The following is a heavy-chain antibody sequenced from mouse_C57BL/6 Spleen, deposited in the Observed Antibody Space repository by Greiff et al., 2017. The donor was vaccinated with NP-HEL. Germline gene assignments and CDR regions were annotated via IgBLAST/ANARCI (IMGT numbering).Heavy chain of an antibody. V-gene: IGHV1-72*01. J-gene: IGHJ1*03. CDR3: ARSFITTVVATGYFDV. CDR2: IDPNSGGT. D-gene: IGHD1-1*01. CDR1: GYTFTSYW. Sequence: QVQLKQSGAELVKPGASVKLSCKASGYTFTSYWMHWVKQRPGRGLEWIGRIDPNSGGTKYNEKFKSKATLTVDKPSSTAYMQLSSLTSEDSAVYYCARSFITTVVATGYFDVWGTGTTVTVSS.